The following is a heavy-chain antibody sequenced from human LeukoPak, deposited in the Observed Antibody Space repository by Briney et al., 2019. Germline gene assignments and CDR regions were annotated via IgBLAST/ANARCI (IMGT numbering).Heavy chain of an antibody. CDR1: GFTFSSYA. V-gene: IGHV3-30-3*01. D-gene: IGHD1-14*01. J-gene: IGHJ4*02. Sequence: SGGSLRLSCAASGFTFSSYAMHWVRQAPGKGLEWVAVISYDGCNKYYADSVKGRFTISRDNSKNTLYLQMNSLRAEDTAVYYCARSESLRKAKFDYWGQGTLVTVSS. CDR2: ISYDGCNK. CDR3: ARSESLRKAKFDY.